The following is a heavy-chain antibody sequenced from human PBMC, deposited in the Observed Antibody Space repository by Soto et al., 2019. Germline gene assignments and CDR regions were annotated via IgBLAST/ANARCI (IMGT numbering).Heavy chain of an antibody. CDR2: ISYDGSVK. CDR3: AKDGTGGPPYYFDY. V-gene: IGHV3-30*18. Sequence: GGSLRLSCAASGFIFSNYGMHWVRQAPGKGLEWVTIISYDGSVKYYAYSVKGRFTISRDNSKNTLYLQMNSLRAEDTAVDYCAKDGTGGPPYYFDYGGQGTLVPVSS. J-gene: IGHJ4*02. CDR1: GFIFSNYG. D-gene: IGHD2-8*02.